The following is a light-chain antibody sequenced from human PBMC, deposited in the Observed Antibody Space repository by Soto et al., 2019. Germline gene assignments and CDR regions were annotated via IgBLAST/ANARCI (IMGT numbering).Light chain of an antibody. CDR3: QQYRSYYPWT. Sequence: DIQMTQSPSTLSVSVGDRVTITCRASQSISSWVAWYQQKPGKAPKLLIYDASSLESGVPSRFSGSGSGTDFSLTISSLQPDDFATYYCQQYRSYYPWTFGQGTKVDIK. CDR1: QSISSW. V-gene: IGKV1-5*01. CDR2: DAS. J-gene: IGKJ1*01.